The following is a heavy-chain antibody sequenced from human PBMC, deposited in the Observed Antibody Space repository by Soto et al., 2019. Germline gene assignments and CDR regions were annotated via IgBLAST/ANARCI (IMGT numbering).Heavy chain of an antibody. D-gene: IGHD3-10*01. Sequence: SETLSLTCTVSGGSISSYYWSWIRQPPGKGLEWIGYIYYSGSTNYNPSLKSRVTISVDTSKNQFSLKLSSVTAADTAVYYCARDRRGVIISTDPSYGMDVWGQGTTVTVSS. CDR1: GGSISSYY. CDR2: IYYSGST. V-gene: IGHV4-59*01. CDR3: ARDRRGVIISTDPSYGMDV. J-gene: IGHJ6*02.